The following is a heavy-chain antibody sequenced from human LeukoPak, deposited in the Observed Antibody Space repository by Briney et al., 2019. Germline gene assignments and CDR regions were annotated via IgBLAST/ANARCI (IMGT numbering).Heavy chain of an antibody. V-gene: IGHV3-7*01. CDR1: GFTFSGHW. CDR2: IKPDGSEE. CDR3: TRDVWFSFDY. D-gene: IGHD3-10*01. J-gene: IGHJ4*02. Sequence: GGSLRLPCAASGFTFSGHWMSWVRQAPGKGLEWVAKIKPDGSEEYYVDSVKGRFTISRDNTKNSLYLQMNSLRAEDTAVYYCTRDVWFSFDYWGQGTLVIVSS.